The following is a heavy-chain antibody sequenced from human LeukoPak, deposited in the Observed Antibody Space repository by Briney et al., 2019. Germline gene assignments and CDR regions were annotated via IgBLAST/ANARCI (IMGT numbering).Heavy chain of an antibody. CDR3: ARSQLSMVRGVISQSTQRYWYFDL. CDR1: GGSISTYY. J-gene: IGHJ2*01. V-gene: IGHV4-59*12. Sequence: PSETLSLTCTVSGGSISTYYWSWIRQPPGKGLEWIGNIYYSGSTIYNPSLKGRVTISVDTSKNQFSLKLSSVTAAGTAVYYCARSQLSMVRGVISQSTQRYWYFDLWGRGTLVTVSS. CDR2: IYYSGST. D-gene: IGHD3-10*01.